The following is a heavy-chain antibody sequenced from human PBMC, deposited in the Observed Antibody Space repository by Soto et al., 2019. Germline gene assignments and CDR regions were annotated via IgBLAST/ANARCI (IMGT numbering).Heavy chain of an antibody. CDR2: ISANNDHT. CDR1: GYTLNTYG. D-gene: IGHD3-10*01. V-gene: IGHV1-18*01. J-gene: IGHJ4*02. CDR3: ARGTYFDY. Sequence: QVQLVQSGAEVKKPGASVKVSCKASGYTLNTYGITWVRQAPGQGLEWMGWISANNDHTNYPQKLQGRVTMTTDTATSTAYMELRSLNSDDPAVYFCARGTYFDYWSQGTLVTVSS.